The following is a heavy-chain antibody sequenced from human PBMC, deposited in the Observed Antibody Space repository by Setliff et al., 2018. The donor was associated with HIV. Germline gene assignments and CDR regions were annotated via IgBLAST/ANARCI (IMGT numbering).Heavy chain of an antibody. CDR2: ISAYNGNT. J-gene: IGHJ4*02. V-gene: IGHV1-18*01. CDR3: ARGSDSSSWYWPFDY. D-gene: IGHD6-13*01. CDR1: GYTFTSYG. Sequence: ASVKVSCKASGYTFTSYGISWVRQAPGQGLEWMGWISAYNGNTNYAQKLQGRVTMTTDTSTSTAYLELRSLRSEDTAVYYCARGSDSSSWYWPFDYWGQGTLVTVSS.